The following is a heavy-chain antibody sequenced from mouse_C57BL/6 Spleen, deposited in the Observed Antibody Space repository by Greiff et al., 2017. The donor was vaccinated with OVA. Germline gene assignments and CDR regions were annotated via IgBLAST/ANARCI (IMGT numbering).Heavy chain of an antibody. CDR2: IYPGNGDT. Sequence: SGAELVRPGASVKMSCKASVYTFISYNMNWVKQTPRRGLEWIGAIYPGNGDTSYNQKFKGKATLTVYKSACTAYMQLSSLTSEDSAVDFCACLPFYYYGSDYLDAMDYWGQGTSVTVSS. CDR3: ACLPFYYYGSDYLDAMDY. CDR1: VYTFISYN. D-gene: IGHD1-1*01. V-gene: IGHV1-12*01. J-gene: IGHJ4*01.